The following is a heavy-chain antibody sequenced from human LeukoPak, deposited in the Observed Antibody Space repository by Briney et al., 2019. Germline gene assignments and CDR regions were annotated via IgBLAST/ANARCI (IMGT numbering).Heavy chain of an antibody. V-gene: IGHV1-2*02. J-gene: IGHJ4*02. CDR2: INPNSGGT. Sequence: ASVKVSCKASGYTFTAYYMHWVRQAPGQGLEWMGWINPNSGGTNYTQRFQGRVTMTRDTSIRTAYMELSGLRSDDTAVYYCATFYSDSSGYYFFAYWGQGTLVTVSS. D-gene: IGHD3-22*01. CDR3: ATFYSDSSGYYFFAY. CDR1: GYTFTAYY.